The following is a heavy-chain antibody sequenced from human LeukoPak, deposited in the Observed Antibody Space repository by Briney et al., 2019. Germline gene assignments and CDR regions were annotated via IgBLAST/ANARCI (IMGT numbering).Heavy chain of an antibody. CDR1: GFTFSSYE. D-gene: IGHD3-16*02. CDR2: ISSSGSTM. J-gene: IGHJ4*02. CDR3: ARSGFVTH. V-gene: IGHV3-48*03. Sequence: GGSLRLSCAASGFTFSSYEMNWVRQAPGKGLEWVSYISSSGSTMYYADSVKGRFTVSRDYAKNSLFLQVNSLRAEDTAVYYCARSGFVTHWGQGTLVTVSS.